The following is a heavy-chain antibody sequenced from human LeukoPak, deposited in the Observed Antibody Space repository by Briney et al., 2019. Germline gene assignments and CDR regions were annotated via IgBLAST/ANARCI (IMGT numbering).Heavy chain of an antibody. CDR1: GFTFSSYA. D-gene: IGHD6-13*01. J-gene: IGHJ4*02. V-gene: IGHV3-74*01. Sequence: GGSLRLSCAASGFTFSSYAMSWVRQAPGKGLVWVSRITDDGSSTSYADSVKGRFTISRDNAKNSLYLQMNSLRAEDTAVYYCARDRGIAAADPFDYWGQGTLVTVSS. CDR3: ARDRGIAAADPFDY. CDR2: ITDDGSST.